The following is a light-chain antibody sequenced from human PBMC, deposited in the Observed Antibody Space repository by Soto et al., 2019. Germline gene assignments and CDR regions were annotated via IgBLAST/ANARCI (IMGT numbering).Light chain of an antibody. CDR3: QTWGTGIVV. Sequence: QPVLTQSPSASASLGASVTVTCTLSSGHSSNAVAWHLQQPEKGPRYLMRLNSDGSHSKGDGIPDRFTGSSSGADRYLTISSLQSEDEADYYCQTWGTGIVVFGGGTKLTVL. CDR2: LNSDGSH. V-gene: IGLV4-69*01. J-gene: IGLJ3*02. CDR1: SGHSSNA.